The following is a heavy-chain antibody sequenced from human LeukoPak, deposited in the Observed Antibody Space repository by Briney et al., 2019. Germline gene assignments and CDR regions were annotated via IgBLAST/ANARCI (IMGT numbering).Heavy chain of an antibody. CDR1: GFTFSSYA. CDR2: ISGSGGST. J-gene: IGHJ4*02. CDR3: AKRIAAAGAFDY. V-gene: IGHV3-23*01. Sequence: GGSLRLSCAASGFTFSSYAMSWVRQAPGKGLEWVSAISGSGGSTYYADSVKGRFTISRDNSKNTLYLQMNCLRAEDTAVYYCAKRIAAAGAFDYWGQGTLVTVSS. D-gene: IGHD6-13*01.